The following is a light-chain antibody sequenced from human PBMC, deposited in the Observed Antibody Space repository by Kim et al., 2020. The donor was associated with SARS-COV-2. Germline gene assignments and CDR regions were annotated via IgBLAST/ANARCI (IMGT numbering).Light chain of an antibody. CDR3: QQYGGSAR. CDR2: GAS. V-gene: IGKV3-20*01. J-gene: IGKJ4*01. Sequence: SSPGERATLSCRASQSIGNNYLAWYQQKPGQTPRLLIYGASNRATGIPDRFSGSGSGTDFTLTISRLEPEDFAVYYCQQYGGSARFGGGTKVDIK. CDR1: QSIGNNY.